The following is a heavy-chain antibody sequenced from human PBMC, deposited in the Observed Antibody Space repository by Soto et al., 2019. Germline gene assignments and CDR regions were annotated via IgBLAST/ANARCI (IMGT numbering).Heavy chain of an antibody. D-gene: IGHD2-21*01. J-gene: IGHJ6*02. CDR2: ISNDGTNK. CDR3: AKNSDPRAYFYYAMDV. CDR1: RFSFGSYG. V-gene: IGHV3-30*18. Sequence: PVGSLRLSCAASRFSFGSYGIHWVRQAPGKGLEWVAAISNDGTNKYYADSVKGRFTISRDNSKKTLYLQMNSLRTEDTAVYYCAKNSDPRAYFYYAMDVWGQGTTVTVSS.